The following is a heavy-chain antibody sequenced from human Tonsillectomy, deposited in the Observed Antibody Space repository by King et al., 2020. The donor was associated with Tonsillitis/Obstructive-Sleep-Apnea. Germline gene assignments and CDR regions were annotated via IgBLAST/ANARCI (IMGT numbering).Heavy chain of an antibody. J-gene: IGHJ4*02. D-gene: IGHD4-17*01. CDR1: GGSIRSSSYY. CDR3: ARDTWGYGDYLQDY. Sequence: QLQESGPGLVKPSETLSLTCTVSGGSIRSSSYYWGWIRQPPGKGLEWIGSIYYSGSTYYNPSLTSRVTISVDTSKNQFSLKLSSVTAADTAVYYCARDTWGYGDYLQDYWGQGTLVTVSS. V-gene: IGHV4-39*02. CDR2: IYYSGST.